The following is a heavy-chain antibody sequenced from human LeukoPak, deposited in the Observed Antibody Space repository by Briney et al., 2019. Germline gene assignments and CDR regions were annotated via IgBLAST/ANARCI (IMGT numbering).Heavy chain of an antibody. Sequence: GGSLRLSCAASGFTFSSYAMSWVRQAPGKGLEWVSAISGSGGSTYYADSVKGRFTISRDNSKNTLHLQMNSLRAEDTAVYYCAKASYSGSDGWFDPWGQGPLVTVSS. D-gene: IGHD3-10*01. J-gene: IGHJ5*02. V-gene: IGHV3-23*01. CDR1: GFTFSSYA. CDR2: ISGSGGST. CDR3: AKASYSGSDGWFDP.